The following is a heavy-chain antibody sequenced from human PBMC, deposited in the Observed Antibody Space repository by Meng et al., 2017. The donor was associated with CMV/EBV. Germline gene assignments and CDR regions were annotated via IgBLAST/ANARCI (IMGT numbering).Heavy chain of an antibody. D-gene: IGHD3-10*01. CDR1: GWSVSCYD. CDR2: INHSGST. V-gene: IGHV4-34*01. CDR3: ARESMVRGED. J-gene: IGHJ4*02. Sequence: VPLQLVGAGVLEASETLSVTCSGYGWSVSCYDWSRIRQPPGKGLEWIGEINHSGSTNYTTSLKSRVTISVETSKNQFSLKLSSVTAADTAVYYCARESMVRGEDWGQGTLVTVSS.